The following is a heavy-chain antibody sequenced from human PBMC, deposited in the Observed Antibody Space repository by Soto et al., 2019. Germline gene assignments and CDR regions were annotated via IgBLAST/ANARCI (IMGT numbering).Heavy chain of an antibody. V-gene: IGHV1-69*01. D-gene: IGHD6-13*01. Sequence: QVQLVQSGAEVKKPGSSVKVSCKASGGTFSSYAISWVRQAPGQGLEWMGGIIPIFGTANYAQKLQGRVTITADESTSTAYMERSSLRSEDTAVYYCARHIAAARDIGWFEPLGQGTLVTVSS. CDR3: ARHIAAARDIGWFEP. CDR2: IIPIFGTA. CDR1: GGTFSSYA. J-gene: IGHJ5*02.